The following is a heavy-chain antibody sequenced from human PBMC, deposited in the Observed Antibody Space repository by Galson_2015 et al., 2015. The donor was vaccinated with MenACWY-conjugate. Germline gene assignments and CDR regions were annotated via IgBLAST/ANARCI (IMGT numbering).Heavy chain of an antibody. Sequence: SLRLSCAASGFTFSSYSMNWVRQAPGKGLEWVSYISSSSSTIYYADSVKGRFTIPRDNAKNSLYLQMNSLRAEDTAVYYCARETHCSSTSCYSPSEDCYYYYGMDVWGQGTTVTVSS. CDR3: ARETHCSSTSCYSPSEDCYYYYGMDV. J-gene: IGHJ6*02. CDR1: GFTFSSYS. V-gene: IGHV3-48*04. CDR2: ISSSSSTI. D-gene: IGHD2-2*02.